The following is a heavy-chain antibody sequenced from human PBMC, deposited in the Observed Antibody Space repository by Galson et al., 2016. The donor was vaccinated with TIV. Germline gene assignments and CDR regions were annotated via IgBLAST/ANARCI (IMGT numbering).Heavy chain of an antibody. Sequence: SVKVSCKASGGTLSSYAISWVRQAPGQGLEWMGGIMPILGIKNYAQKFQGRVTIIADESTSTVSMELSSLRSEDTAVYYCASSASSGWDVAFDYWVQGTLVTVSP. V-gene: IGHV1-69*10. J-gene: IGHJ4*02. CDR2: IMPILGIK. CDR1: GGTLSSYA. CDR3: ASSASSGWDVAFDY. D-gene: IGHD6-19*01.